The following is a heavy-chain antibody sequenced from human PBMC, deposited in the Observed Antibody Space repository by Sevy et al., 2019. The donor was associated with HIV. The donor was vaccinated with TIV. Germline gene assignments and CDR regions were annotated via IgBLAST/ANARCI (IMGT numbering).Heavy chain of an antibody. CDR1: RFTLTEFS. Sequence: ASVKVSCKVSRFTLTEFSMHWVRQARGKGLEWMGGFDPEDGKPIYAQNFQGRLAVTEDKSADTAYMELYGLTSEDTAVYYCATDLKAAAGSYFYCYCLDVWGQGTTVTVSS. D-gene: IGHD6-13*01. V-gene: IGHV1-24*01. CDR3: ATDLKAAAGSYFYCYCLDV. J-gene: IGHJ6*02. CDR2: FDPEDGKP.